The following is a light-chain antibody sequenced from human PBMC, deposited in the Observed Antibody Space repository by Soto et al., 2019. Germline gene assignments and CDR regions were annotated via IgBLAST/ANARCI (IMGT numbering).Light chain of an antibody. CDR1: SSDVGSYNL. J-gene: IGLJ2*01. CDR2: EVS. Sequence: QSVLTQPASVSGSPGQSITISCTGTSSDVGSYNLVSWYQQHPGKAPKLMIYEVSKRPSGVSNRFSGSKSGNTAYLTISGLQAEDEADYYCCSYAGSSPHVVFGGGTKLTVL. CDR3: CSYAGSSPHVV. V-gene: IGLV2-23*02.